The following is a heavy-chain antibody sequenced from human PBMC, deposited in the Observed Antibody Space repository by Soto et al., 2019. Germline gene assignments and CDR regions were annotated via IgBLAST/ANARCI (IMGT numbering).Heavy chain of an antibody. J-gene: IGHJ6*02. Sequence: GGSLRLSCAASGFTFSEHGMHWVRQAPGKGLEWVAVIWFDGTSKYYADSVKGRFTISRDNSNNTLYLHMDTVRTEDTAVYYCAKDYDFWSGYHRGMDVWGQGTTVTVSS. CDR1: GFTFSEHG. V-gene: IGHV3-30*02. D-gene: IGHD3-3*01. CDR3: AKDYDFWSGYHRGMDV. CDR2: IWFDGTSK.